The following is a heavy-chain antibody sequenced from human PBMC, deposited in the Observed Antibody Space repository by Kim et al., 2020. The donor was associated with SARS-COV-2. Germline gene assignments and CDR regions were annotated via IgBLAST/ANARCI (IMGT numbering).Heavy chain of an antibody. Sequence: ASVKVSCKVSGYTLTELSMHWVRQAPGKGLEWMGGFDPEDGETIYAQKFQGRVTMTEDTSTDTAYMELSSLRSEDTAVYYCATSTVLTQSTPYYYYYGMDVWGQGPTVTVSS. CDR2: FDPEDGET. V-gene: IGHV1-24*01. CDR3: ATSTVLTQSTPYYYYYGMDV. D-gene: IGHD3-16*01. J-gene: IGHJ6*02. CDR1: GYTLTELS.